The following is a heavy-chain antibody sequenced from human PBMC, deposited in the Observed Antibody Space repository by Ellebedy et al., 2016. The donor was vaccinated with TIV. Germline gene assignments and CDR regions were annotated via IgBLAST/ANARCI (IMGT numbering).Heavy chain of an antibody. D-gene: IGHD1-26*01. CDR3: TTFATAGPR. V-gene: IGHV3-74*01. Sequence: GGSLRLXCAASGFTFSRYWMNWVRQAPGEGLVWLSLISSDGSRTPYADSVKGRFTISRDNAKNILYLQMNSLRAEDTAIYYCTTFATAGPRWGQGTLVTVSS. CDR1: GFTFSRYW. CDR2: ISSDGSRT. J-gene: IGHJ1*01.